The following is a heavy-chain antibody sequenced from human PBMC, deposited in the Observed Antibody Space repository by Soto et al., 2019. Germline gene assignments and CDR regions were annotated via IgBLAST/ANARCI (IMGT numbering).Heavy chain of an antibody. J-gene: IGHJ4*02. CDR1: NGSFMGYY. CDR2: INHFGSP. V-gene: IGHV4-34*01. Sequence: QVQLHQWGAGLLKPSETLSLTCGVYNGSFMGYYWTWVRQPPGKGLEWIGEINHFGSPNYNPSLNSRVAISIDTSKHQFSLSLRSLTAADTAVYYCASLNGGRFLDKGDYWGQGILVNVSS. CDR3: ASLNGGRFLDKGDY. D-gene: IGHD3-3*01.